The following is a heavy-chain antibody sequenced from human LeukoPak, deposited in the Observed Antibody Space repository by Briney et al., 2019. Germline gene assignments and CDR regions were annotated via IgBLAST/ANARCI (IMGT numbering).Heavy chain of an antibody. CDR3: ARVDDYVWGFDY. D-gene: IGHD3-16*01. V-gene: IGHV3-7*05. CDR2: IKQGGSEK. Sequence: GGSLRLSCAASGFTFSSSWMSWVRQAPGKGLEWVANIKQGGSEKYYVDSVKGRFTISRDNAKNSLYLQMNSLRAEDTAVYYCARVDDYVWGFDYWGQGTLVTVSS. CDR1: GFTFSSSW. J-gene: IGHJ4*02.